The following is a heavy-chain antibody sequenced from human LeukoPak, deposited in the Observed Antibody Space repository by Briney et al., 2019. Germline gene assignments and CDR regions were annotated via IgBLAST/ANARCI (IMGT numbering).Heavy chain of an antibody. CDR3: ARGGPHYYDSSGSVWFDP. Sequence: PGGSLRLSCAASGFTFSSYSMSWVRQTPGKGLEWVSYISSGSSTIRYADSVKGRFTISRDNSKNTLYLQMNSLRAEDTAVYYCARGGPHYYDSSGSVWFDPWGQGTLVTVSS. CDR2: ISSGSSTI. D-gene: IGHD3-22*01. CDR1: GFTFSSYS. V-gene: IGHV3-48*01. J-gene: IGHJ5*02.